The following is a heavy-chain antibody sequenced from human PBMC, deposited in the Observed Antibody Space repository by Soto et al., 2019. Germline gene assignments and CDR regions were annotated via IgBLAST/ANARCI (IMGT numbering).Heavy chain of an antibody. Sequence: GGSLRLSCAASGFTFSSYAMSWVRQAPGKGLEWVSAISGSGGSTYYADSVKGRFTISRDNSKNTLYLQMNSLRAEDTAVYYCANDKQQLVRGGYYYYGMDVWGKGTTVTVSS. CDR3: ANDKQQLVRGGYYYYGMDV. CDR1: GFTFSSYA. CDR2: ISGSGGST. D-gene: IGHD6-13*01. J-gene: IGHJ6*04. V-gene: IGHV3-23*01.